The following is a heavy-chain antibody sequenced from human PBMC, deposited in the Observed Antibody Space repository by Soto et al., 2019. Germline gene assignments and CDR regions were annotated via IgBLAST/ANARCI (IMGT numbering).Heavy chain of an antibody. J-gene: IGHJ4*02. CDR1: GFTFSSYA. CDR2: ISYDGSNK. Sequence: PGGSLRLSCAASGFTFSSYAMHWVRQASGKGLEWVAVISYDGSNKYYADSVKGRFTISRDNSKNTLYLQMNSLRVEDTAVYYCARALGDYGDCWGQGTLVTVSS. CDR3: ARALGDYGDC. D-gene: IGHD4-17*01. V-gene: IGHV3-30-3*01.